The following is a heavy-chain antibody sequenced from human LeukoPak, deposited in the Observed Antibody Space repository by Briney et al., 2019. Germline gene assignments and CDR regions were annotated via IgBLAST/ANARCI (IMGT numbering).Heavy chain of an antibody. CDR2: ISSSGTTI. CDR3: ARIMITVTTSDY. CDR1: GFTFSSYE. Sequence: GGSLRLSCAASGFTFSSYEMNWGRQAPGKGLEWLSYISSSGTTIKYADSVKGRFTISRDNAKNSLYLQVNSLRAEDTAVYYCARIMITVTTSDYWGQGTLVTVSS. V-gene: IGHV3-48*03. D-gene: IGHD3-16*01. J-gene: IGHJ4*02.